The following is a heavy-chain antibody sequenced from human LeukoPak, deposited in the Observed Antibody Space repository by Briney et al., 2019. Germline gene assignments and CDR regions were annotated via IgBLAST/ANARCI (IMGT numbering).Heavy chain of an antibody. Sequence: SQTLSLTCTVSGGSISSGGYYWSWIRQHPGKGLEWIGYIYYSGSTYYNPSLKSRVTISVDTSKNQFSLKLSSVTAADTAVYYCARQGGLLWFGELSHFDYWGQGTLVTVSS. CDR2: IYYSGST. D-gene: IGHD3-10*01. V-gene: IGHV4-31*03. J-gene: IGHJ4*02. CDR3: ARQGGLLWFGELSHFDY. CDR1: GGSISSGGYY.